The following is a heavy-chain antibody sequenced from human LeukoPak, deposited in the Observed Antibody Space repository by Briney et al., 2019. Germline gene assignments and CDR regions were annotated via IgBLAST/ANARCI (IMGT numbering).Heavy chain of an antibody. V-gene: IGHV3-7*01. Sequence: GGSLRLSCEASGFTLSTYWMNWVRQVPGKGLEWVANINPDGSAKRYVDSVKGRFTIARDNADDSLSLQMNSLRAEDTAVYYCATGRWYGEFAGSGFDDWGQGILVTVSS. CDR2: INPDGSAK. CDR1: GFTLSTYW. J-gene: IGHJ4*02. CDR3: ATGRWYGEFAGSGFDD. D-gene: IGHD3-10*01.